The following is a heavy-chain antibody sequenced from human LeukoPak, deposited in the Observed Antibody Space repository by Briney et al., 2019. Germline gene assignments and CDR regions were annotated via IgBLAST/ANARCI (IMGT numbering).Heavy chain of an antibody. CDR1: GFKFSHYA. D-gene: IGHD5-24*01. J-gene: IGHJ4*02. V-gene: IGHV3-23*01. CDR2: LNGGGDRK. CDR3: DGADY. Sequence: GGSLTLSCAAAGFKFSHYAMGWVRQAPGKGLEWVSTLNGGGDRKHYADSVRGRFIISRDNSKNTLDLQMNNLRAEDTAVYYCDGADYWGQGTVVTVSS.